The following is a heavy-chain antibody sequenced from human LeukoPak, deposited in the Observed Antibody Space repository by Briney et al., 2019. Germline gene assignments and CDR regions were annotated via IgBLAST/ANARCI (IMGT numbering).Heavy chain of an antibody. CDR2: ISYDDSKK. CDR1: GFTFSTNA. V-gene: IGHV3-30-3*01. J-gene: IGHJ5*02. CDR3: ARGAWDSSGYVGNWFDP. D-gene: IGHD3-22*01. Sequence: GGSLRLSCAASGFTFSTNAMHWVRQAPGKGLEWVAVISYDDSKKYYADSVKGRFTISRDNSKNTLYLQMNSLRAEDTAVYYCARGAWDSSGYVGNWFDPWGQGTLVTVSS.